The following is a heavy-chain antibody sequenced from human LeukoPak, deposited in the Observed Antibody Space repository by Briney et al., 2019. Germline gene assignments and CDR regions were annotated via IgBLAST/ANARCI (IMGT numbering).Heavy chain of an antibody. D-gene: IGHD7-27*01. V-gene: IGHV3-30*03. Sequence: GGSLRLSCAASGFTFSSYAMHWVRQAPGKGLEWVAFISYDGSNKYFADSVKGRFTISRDNPKNTLYLQMNSLRAEDAAVYYCAIQHWGSGNNWYFDLWGRGTLVTVSS. CDR2: ISYDGSNK. CDR3: AIQHWGSGNNWYFDL. CDR1: GFTFSSYA. J-gene: IGHJ2*01.